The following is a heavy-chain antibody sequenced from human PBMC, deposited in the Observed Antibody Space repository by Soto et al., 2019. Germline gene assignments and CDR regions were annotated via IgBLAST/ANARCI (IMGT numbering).Heavy chain of an antibody. CDR2: IYSIGNT. J-gene: IGHJ6*02. CDR3: RRSSRYSTDA. D-gene: IGHD6-19*01. Sequence: NPSETLSLTCTVSGASIRSSAYWGWIRQPPGKGLEWIGSIYSIGNTYYNPSLKSGVTISADTSKNQFSLNLISVTAADTAVYYCRRSSRYSTDAWGQGITVTVS. V-gene: IGHV4-39*01. CDR1: GASIRSSAY.